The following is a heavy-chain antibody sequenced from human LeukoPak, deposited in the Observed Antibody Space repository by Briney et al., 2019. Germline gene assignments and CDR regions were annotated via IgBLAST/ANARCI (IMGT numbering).Heavy chain of an antibody. J-gene: IGHJ4*02. V-gene: IGHV6-1*01. CDR2: TYYRSKWSN. CDR3: AREVDYGGHSAEFDS. D-gene: IGHD4-23*01. Sequence: SQTLSLTCAISGDSVSSNSAAWTWIRQSPSRGLEWLGRTYYRSKWSNDYAVSVKSRITINYDTSKNQFSLQLDSVTPEDTAVYCCAREVDYGGHSAEFDSWGQGTLVTVSS. CDR1: GDSVSSNSAA.